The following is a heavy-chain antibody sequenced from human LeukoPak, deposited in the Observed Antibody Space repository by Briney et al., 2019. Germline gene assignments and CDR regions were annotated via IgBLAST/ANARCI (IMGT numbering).Heavy chain of an antibody. CDR1: GFTFSDYC. CDR3: ARTRSCGGCFYPWDFHY. CDR2: ISETSTYI. Sequence: GGPLTLSCAASGFTFSDYCMTWVRKAPGKGLEWVSSISETSTYIYHADSLKGRFTSSRDSARNSLYLQMESLRAEDTAVYYCARTRSCGGCFYPWDFHYWGQGTPVSVCS. J-gene: IGHJ4*02. V-gene: IGHV3-21*01. D-gene: IGHD2-15*01.